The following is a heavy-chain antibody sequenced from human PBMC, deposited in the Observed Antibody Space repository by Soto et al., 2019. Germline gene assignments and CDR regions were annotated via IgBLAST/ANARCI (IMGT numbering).Heavy chain of an antibody. D-gene: IGHD2-15*01. J-gene: IGHJ6*02. V-gene: IGHV3-9*01. CDR3: AKDLRGGGGIFYYYGLDV. Sequence: EVQLVESGGGLVQPGRSLRLSCAASGFTFGDFAMHWIRQAPGKGLEWVSGLSWNSGRVDYADAVKGRFTISRDNAKNSLDLQMNSLTAEDTALYYCAKDLRGGGGIFYYYGLDVWGQGTTVTVSS. CDR2: LSWNSGRV. CDR1: GFTFGDFA.